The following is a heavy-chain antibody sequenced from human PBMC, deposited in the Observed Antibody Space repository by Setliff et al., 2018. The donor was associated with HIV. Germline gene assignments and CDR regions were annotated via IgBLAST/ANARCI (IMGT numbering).Heavy chain of an antibody. V-gene: IGHV4-59*04. CDR2: IYYSGSTYYYGGST. J-gene: IGHJ4*02. CDR1: GGSISSYY. Sequence: PSETLSLTCTVSGGSISSYYWSWIRQPPGKGLEWIGYIYYSGSTYYYGGSTYYNPSLKSRVTISVDTSKNQFSLKLSSVTAADTAVYYCARHDTEYSSYPIDYWGQGNLVTVSS. D-gene: IGHD6-6*01. CDR3: ARHDTEYSSYPIDY.